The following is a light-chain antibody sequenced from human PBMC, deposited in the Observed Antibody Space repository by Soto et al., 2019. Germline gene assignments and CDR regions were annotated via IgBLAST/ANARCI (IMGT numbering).Light chain of an antibody. Sequence: QSVLNQPASVSGSPGQSITISCTGTSSDVGGYNYVSWYQQHPGKAPKLMIYDVSNRPSGVSNRFSGSKSGNTASLTISGLQAEDEADYYCSSYTSSRGVFGTGTKVTVL. V-gene: IGLV2-14*01. CDR1: SSDVGGYNY. CDR3: SSYTSSRGV. J-gene: IGLJ1*01. CDR2: DVS.